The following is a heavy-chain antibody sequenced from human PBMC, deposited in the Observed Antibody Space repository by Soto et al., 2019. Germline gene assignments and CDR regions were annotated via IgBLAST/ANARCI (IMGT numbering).Heavy chain of an antibody. Sequence: GASVKVSCKASGYTFTSYGISWVRQAPGQGIEWMGWISAYNGNTNYAQKLQGRVTMTTDTSTSTAYMELRSLRSDDTAVYYCARVRRLWFGEDDYYYYYYGMDVWGQGTTVTVS. D-gene: IGHD3-10*01. J-gene: IGHJ6*02. CDR1: GYTFTSYG. V-gene: IGHV1-18*01. CDR2: ISAYNGNT. CDR3: ARVRRLWFGEDDYYYYYYGMDV.